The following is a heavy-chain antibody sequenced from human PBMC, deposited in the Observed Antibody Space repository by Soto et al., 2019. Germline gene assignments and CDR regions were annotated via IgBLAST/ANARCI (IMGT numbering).Heavy chain of an antibody. D-gene: IGHD3-10*01. V-gene: IGHV3-9*01. CDR1: GFTFDDYA. CDR3: AKEGRGYYYSGMDV. CDR2: ISWNSGSV. Sequence: GGSLRLSCAASGFTFDDYAIHWVRHAPGKGLEWVSGISWNSGSVGYADSVKGRFTIPRDNAKNSLYLQMNSLRAEDTALYYSAKEGRGYYYSGMDVWGQGTTVTVPS. J-gene: IGHJ6*02.